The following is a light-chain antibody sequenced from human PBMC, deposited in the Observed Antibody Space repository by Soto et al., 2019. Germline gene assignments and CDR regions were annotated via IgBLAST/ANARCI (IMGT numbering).Light chain of an antibody. V-gene: IGLV2-23*01. CDR1: SSDFGVYNY. CDR3: CAYAATYTYV. Sequence: QSALTQPASVSGSPGQSITISCTGTSSDFGVYNYVSWYQLHPGKAPKVMILQGYKRPSGVSNRFSGSKFGNTASLTISGLQAEDEAEYYCCAYAATYTYVFGTGTKVTVL. CDR2: QGY. J-gene: IGLJ1*01.